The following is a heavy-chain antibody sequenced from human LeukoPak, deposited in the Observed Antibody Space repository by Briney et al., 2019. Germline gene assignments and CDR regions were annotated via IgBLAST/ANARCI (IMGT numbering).Heavy chain of an antibody. J-gene: IGHJ6*03. V-gene: IGHV3-30*02. CDR2: IRYDEKSK. Sequence: GGSLRLSCAASGFTFSRYGMHRIRQAAGKGLEWVAFIRYDEKSKYYADSVKGRFTISRDNSKNTLYLEVNSLRAEDTAVYYCAKDLAPVATYYYYMDVWGKGSTVTVSS. CDR1: GFTFSRYG. CDR3: AKDLAPVATYYYYMDV.